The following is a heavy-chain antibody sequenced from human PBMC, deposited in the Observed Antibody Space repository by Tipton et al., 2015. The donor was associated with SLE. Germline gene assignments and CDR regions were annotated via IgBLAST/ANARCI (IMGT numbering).Heavy chain of an antibody. CDR2: VYPHDSDT. CDR3: ARARGYFDS. Sequence: QSGPEVKKPGGSLKISCKGSGYRFSTSWIAWVRQMPGKGLELMGIVYPHDSDTKYSPSFRGQVTISADKSSRTAYLQWSVLKASDTAMYFCARARGYFDSWGQGTLVTVSS. CDR1: GYRFSTSW. V-gene: IGHV5-51*03. D-gene: IGHD3-10*01. J-gene: IGHJ4*02.